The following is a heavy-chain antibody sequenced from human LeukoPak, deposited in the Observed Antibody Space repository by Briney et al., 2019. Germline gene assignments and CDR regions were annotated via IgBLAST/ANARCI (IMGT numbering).Heavy chain of an antibody. J-gene: IGHJ4*02. CDR2: IYPGDSDT. D-gene: IGHD2-15*01. V-gene: IGHV5-51*01. CDR1: GYRFSNCW. Sequence: GESLKISCKGSGYRFSNCWIGWVRQMSGRGLEWMGIIYPGDSDTRYSPSFQGQVTISADKSISTAYLQWSSLKASDTAMYYCARHRPYCSGGSCYSDYWGQGTLVTVSS. CDR3: ARHRPYCSGGSCYSDY.